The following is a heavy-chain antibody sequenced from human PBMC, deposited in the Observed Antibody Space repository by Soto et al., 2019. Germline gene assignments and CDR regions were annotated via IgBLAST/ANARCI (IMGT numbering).Heavy chain of an antibody. J-gene: IGHJ3*02. V-gene: IGHV1-18*01. Sequence: QVQLVQSGAEVKKPGASVKVSCKASGYTFTSYGISWVRQAPGQGLEWMGWISAYNGNTNYAQKLQGRVTMTTDTSTRTAYMELRSLRSDDTALYYCAREVNDYEPDDAFDIWGQGTMVTVSS. CDR1: GYTFTSYG. CDR3: AREVNDYEPDDAFDI. D-gene: IGHD4-17*01. CDR2: ISAYNGNT.